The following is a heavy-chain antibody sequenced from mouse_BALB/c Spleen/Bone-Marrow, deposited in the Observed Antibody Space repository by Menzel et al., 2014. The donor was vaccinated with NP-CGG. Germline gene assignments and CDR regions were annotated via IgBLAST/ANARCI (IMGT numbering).Heavy chain of an antibody. J-gene: IGHJ4*01. CDR2: IDPANGNT. V-gene: IGHV14-3*02. Sequence: VQLQQPGAELVKPGASVKLSCTASGFNIKDTYMHWVKQRPEQGLEWIGRIDPANGNTKYDPKFQGKATITADTSSNTAYLQISSMTSEDAAVYYCARTRDYGSSYYAMDYWGQGTSVTVSS. D-gene: IGHD1-1*01. CDR1: GFNIKDTY. CDR3: ARTRDYGSSYYAMDY.